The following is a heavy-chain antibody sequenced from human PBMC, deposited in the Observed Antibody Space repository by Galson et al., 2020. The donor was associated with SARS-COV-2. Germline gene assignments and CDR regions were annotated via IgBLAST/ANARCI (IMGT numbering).Heavy chain of an antibody. CDR1: GFTFSSYS. J-gene: IGHJ4*02. D-gene: IGHD3-10*01. V-gene: IGHV3-21*01. CDR3: ARQGFENYFDY. Sequence: NSGGSLRLSCAASGFTFSSYSINWVRQAPGKGLEWVSSISSSSSYIYYADSVKGRFTISRDNAKNSLYLQMNSLRAEDTAVYYCARQGFENYFDYWGQGTLVTVSS. CDR2: ISSSSSYI.